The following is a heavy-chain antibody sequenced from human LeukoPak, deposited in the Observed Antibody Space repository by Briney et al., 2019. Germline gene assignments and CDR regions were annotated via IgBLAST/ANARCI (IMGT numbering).Heavy chain of an antibody. Sequence: SETLSLTCTVSGGSISSYYWSWIRQPPGKGLEWIGYIYYSGSTNYNPSLKSRVTISVDTSKKQISLKPSSVTAADTAVYYCARGPTVNYYYYGMDVWGQGTTVTVSS. V-gene: IGHV4-59*01. CDR1: GGSISSYY. J-gene: IGHJ6*02. CDR3: ARGPTVNYYYYGMDV. CDR2: IYYSGST. D-gene: IGHD4-11*01.